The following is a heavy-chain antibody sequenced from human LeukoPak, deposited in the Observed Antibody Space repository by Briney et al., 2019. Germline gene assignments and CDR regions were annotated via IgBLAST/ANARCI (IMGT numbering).Heavy chain of an antibody. CDR3: AREVSLRASGSYPVDV. D-gene: IGHD3-10*01. CDR2: IYTSGST. V-gene: IGHV4-61*02. J-gene: IGHJ6*04. CDR1: GGSISSGSCY. Sequence: PSETLSLTCTVSGGSISSGSCYWSWIRQPAGKGLEWIGRIYTSGSTNYNPSLKSRVTISVDTSKNQFSLKLSSVTAADTAVYYCAREVSLRASGSYPVDVWGKGTTVTISS.